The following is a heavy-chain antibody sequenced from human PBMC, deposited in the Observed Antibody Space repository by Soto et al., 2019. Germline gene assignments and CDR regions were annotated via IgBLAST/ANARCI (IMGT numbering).Heavy chain of an antibody. V-gene: IGHV4-38-2*01. J-gene: IGHJ6*02. CDR2: IHHSGTT. Sequence: ETLSLTCAVSGYSIISGYYWGWIRQPPGTVLEWIGNIHHSGTTYYNPSLKSRVTISIDRSKNQFSLKLISVTAADTAVYYCARAGDTMVRGVIIMNYYGMDVWGQGTTVT. CDR3: ARAGDTMVRGVIIMNYYGMDV. D-gene: IGHD3-10*01. CDR1: GYSIISGYY.